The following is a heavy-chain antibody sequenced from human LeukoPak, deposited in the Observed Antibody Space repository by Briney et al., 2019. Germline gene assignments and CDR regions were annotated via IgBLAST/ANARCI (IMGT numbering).Heavy chain of an antibody. V-gene: IGHV3-33*01. CDR2: IWYDGSDK. J-gene: IGHJ4*02. CDR1: GFTFSSHG. CDR3: ARDRVLHSFDY. Sequence: GSLRLSCAAAGFTFSSHGMHWVRQAPGKGLEWVAVIWYDGSDKYYADSVKGRFTISRDNSKDTLYLQMTSLRADDTAVYYCARDRVLHSFDYWGQGALVTVSS. D-gene: IGHD3-16*01.